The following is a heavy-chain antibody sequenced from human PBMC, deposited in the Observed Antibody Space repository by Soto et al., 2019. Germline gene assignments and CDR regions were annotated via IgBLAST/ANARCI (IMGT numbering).Heavy chain of an antibody. CDR2: INPNSGGT. V-gene: IGHV1-2*04. Sequence: ASVKVSCKASGYTFTGYYMHWVRQAPGQGLEWMGWINPNSGGTNYAQKFQGWVTMTRDTSISTAYMELSRLRSDDTAVYYCARAGATITIFGVVIARGTNDAFDIWGQGTMV. CDR3: ARAGATITIFGVVIARGTNDAFDI. CDR1: GYTFTGYY. D-gene: IGHD3-3*01. J-gene: IGHJ3*02.